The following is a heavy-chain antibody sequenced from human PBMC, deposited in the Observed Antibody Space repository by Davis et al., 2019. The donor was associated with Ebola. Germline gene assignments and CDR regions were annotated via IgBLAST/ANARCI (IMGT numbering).Heavy chain of an antibody. D-gene: IGHD1-26*01. J-gene: IGHJ6*02. CDR3: ARARPIVGARYYYGMDV. CDR2: INHSGST. CDR1: GGSLSGYY. Sequence: SETLSLTCAVYGGSLSGYYWSWIRQPPGKGLEWIGEINHSGSTNYNPSLKSRVTISVDTSKNQFSLKLSSVTAADTAVYYCARARPIVGARYYYGMDVWGQGTTVTVSS. V-gene: IGHV4-34*01.